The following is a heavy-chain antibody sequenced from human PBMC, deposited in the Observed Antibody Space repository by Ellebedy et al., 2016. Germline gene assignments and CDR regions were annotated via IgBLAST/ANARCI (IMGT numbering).Heavy chain of an antibody. J-gene: IGHJ6*02. Sequence: ASVKVSCKVSGYSITELSMHWVRQAPGKGLEWMGGFDPEDGETIYAQKFQGRVTMTEDTSTDTAYMELSSLRSEDTAVYYCATLPDTLIAVAGFDYYGMDVWGQGTTVTVSS. CDR2: FDPEDGET. CDR3: ATLPDTLIAVAGFDYYGMDV. V-gene: IGHV1-24*01. D-gene: IGHD6-19*01. CDR1: GYSITELS.